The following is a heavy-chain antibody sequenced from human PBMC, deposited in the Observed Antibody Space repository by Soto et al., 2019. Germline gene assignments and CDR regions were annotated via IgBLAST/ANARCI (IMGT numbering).Heavy chain of an antibody. CDR1: GYIFTSYG. CDR3: ARGHGVIIGRMDG. V-gene: IGHV1-18*01. D-gene: IGHD3-3*01. Sequence: GDSVKVCCTSSGYIFTSYGIHWVRQAPGQGLEWMGWISGYNGNTNYAQKLQGRVTMTTDTFTSTAYMELRSLRSDDTAAYYWARGHGVIIGRMDGWGKG. J-gene: IGHJ6*03. CDR2: ISGYNGNT.